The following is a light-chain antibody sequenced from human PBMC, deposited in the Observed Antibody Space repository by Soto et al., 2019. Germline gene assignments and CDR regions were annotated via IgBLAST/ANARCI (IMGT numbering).Light chain of an antibody. CDR1: NSNIGNNF. CDR3: AAWDDSLSGVV. Sequence: QSVLTQPPSTSGTPGQRVTISCSGSNSNIGNNFVFWYQHLPGTAPKLLIYSHNQRPSGVPDRFPGSTSGTSASLAISGLRSEDEADYYCAAWDDSLSGVVFGGGTKLTVL. V-gene: IGLV1-47*02. CDR2: SHN. J-gene: IGLJ2*01.